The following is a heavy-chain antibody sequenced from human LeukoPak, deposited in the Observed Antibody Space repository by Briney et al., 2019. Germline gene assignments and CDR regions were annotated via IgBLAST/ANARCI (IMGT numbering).Heavy chain of an antibody. CDR3: ARDLCSTTSCFDY. J-gene: IGHJ4*02. CDR1: GFIFSSYG. Sequence: GRSLRSSCVTSGFIFSSYGIHWVRKPPGKGLEWVAWHFVSNKYYAESARGRFTMSRGNSKSTLYLQMESLRVEDTAVYYCARDLCSTTSCFDYWGQGTLVSVSS. V-gene: IGHV3-33*01. CDR2: HFVSNK. D-gene: IGHD2-2*01.